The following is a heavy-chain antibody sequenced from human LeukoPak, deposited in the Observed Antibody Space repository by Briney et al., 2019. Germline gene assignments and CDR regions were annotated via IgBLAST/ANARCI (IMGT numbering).Heavy chain of an antibody. J-gene: IGHJ4*02. D-gene: IGHD3-22*01. V-gene: IGHV1-2*02. CDR1: GYTFTGYY. CDR2: INPNSGAT. Sequence: VASVKVSCKASGYTFTGYYIHWVRQAPGQGLECMGWINPNSGATNFAQKFQGRVILTRDTSISTAYVELSSLKSDDTAIYYCASGADVKSVHYNDRSTYSYYFDYWGQGTLVTVSS. CDR3: ASGADVKSVHYNDRSTYSYYFDY.